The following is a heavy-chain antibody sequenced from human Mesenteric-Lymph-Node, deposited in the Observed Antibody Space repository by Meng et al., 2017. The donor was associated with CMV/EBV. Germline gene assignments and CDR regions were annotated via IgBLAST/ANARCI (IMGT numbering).Heavy chain of an antibody. Sequence: GESLKISCAASGFSFSSYVMSWVRQAPGKGLEWVATISGSAASTYYADSVKGRFTISRDNSKNTLYLQMNSLRVEDTAVYYCAKDRLCISTSCPGWYFDLWGRGTLVTVSS. CDR1: GFSFSSYV. V-gene: IGHV3-23*01. CDR3: AKDRLCISTSCPGWYFDL. CDR2: ISGSAAST. D-gene: IGHD2-2*01. J-gene: IGHJ2*01.